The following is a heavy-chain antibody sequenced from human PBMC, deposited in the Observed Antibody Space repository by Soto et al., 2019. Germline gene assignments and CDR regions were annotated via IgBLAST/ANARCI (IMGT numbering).Heavy chain of an antibody. CDR2: IYYSGST. D-gene: IGHD3-10*01. V-gene: IGHV4-59*01. Sequence: QVQLQESGPGLVKPSETLSLTCTVSGGSISSYYWSWIRQPPGKGLKWIGYIYYSGSTNYNPSLKSRVTISVDTSKNQFSLKLSSVTAADTAVYYCARRYGSAFDIWGQGTMVTVSS. CDR3: ARRYGSAFDI. CDR1: GGSISSYY. J-gene: IGHJ3*02.